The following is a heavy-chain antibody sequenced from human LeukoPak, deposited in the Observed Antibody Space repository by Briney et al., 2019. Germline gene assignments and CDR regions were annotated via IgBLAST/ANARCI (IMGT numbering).Heavy chain of an antibody. CDR2: IGYSGST. V-gene: IGHV4-61*01. CDR3: ARGYRNNWRFDS. D-gene: IGHD6-13*01. Sequence: KPSETLSLTCTVSGGSVSSDSSYWSWIRQPPGKGLEWLGYIGYSGSTDYNPSLKSRVSISLGTSKNQVSLKLTSVTAADTAVYYCARGYRNNWRFDSWGQGTLVTVSP. J-gene: IGHJ4*02. CDR1: GGSVSSDSSY.